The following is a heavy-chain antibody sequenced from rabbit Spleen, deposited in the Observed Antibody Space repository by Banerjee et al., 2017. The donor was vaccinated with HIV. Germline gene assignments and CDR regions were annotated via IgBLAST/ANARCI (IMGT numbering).Heavy chain of an antibody. V-gene: IGHV1S40*01. Sequence: QSVEESGGDLVKPGGTLTLTCTASGFDFSNYYMNWVRQAPGKGLEWIACIYAGSSGSTYYASWAKGRFTISKTSSTTVTLQLNSLTAADTATYFCARAGEGGDGYLNLWGQGTLVTVS. CDR3: ARAGEGGDGYLNL. CDR1: GFDFSNYY. D-gene: IGHD5-1*01. J-gene: IGHJ4*01. CDR2: IYAGSSGST.